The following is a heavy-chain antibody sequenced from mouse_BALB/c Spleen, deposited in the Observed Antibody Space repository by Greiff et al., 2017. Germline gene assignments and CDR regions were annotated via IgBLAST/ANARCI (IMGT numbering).Heavy chain of an antibody. CDR2: IYPGYSDT. D-gene: IGHD2-3*01. V-gene: IGHV1-5*01. Sequence: EVQLQQSGTVLARPGASVKMSCKASSYTFTSYWMHWVKQRPGQGLEWIGAIYPGYSDTSYNQKFKGKAKLTAVTSTTTAYMELSSLTNEDSAVYYCTRYDGFAYWGQGTLVTVSA. CDR3: TRYDGFAY. CDR1: SYTFTSYW. J-gene: IGHJ3*01.